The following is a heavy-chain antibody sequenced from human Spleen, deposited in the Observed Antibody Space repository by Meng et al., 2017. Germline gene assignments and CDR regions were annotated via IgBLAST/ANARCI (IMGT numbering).Heavy chain of an antibody. CDR3: ARGPTTMAHDFDY. J-gene: IGHJ4*02. CDR1: GGSCSDSH. Sequence: QWRPDLLKPSHTPSLTCVVPGGSCSDSHWGWTRQPPGKGLEWMGEINQSGSTNSNPSLESRATISVDTSQNNLSLKLSSVTAADSAVYYCARGPTTMAHDFDYWGQGTLVTVSS. V-gene: IGHV4-34*01. D-gene: IGHD4-11*01. CDR2: INQSGST.